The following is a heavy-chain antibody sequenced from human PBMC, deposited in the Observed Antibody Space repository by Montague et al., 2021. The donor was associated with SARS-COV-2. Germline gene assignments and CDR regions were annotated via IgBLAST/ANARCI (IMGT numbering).Heavy chain of an antibody. Sequence: SETLSLTCTVSGGSISSYYWSWIRQPAGKGLEWIGRIYSSGSTNYNPSLKSRVTMSVDTSKNQFSLKLSSVTAADTALYYCARDRPRSYSYGSGTYTWGGYGMDVWGQGTTVTVSS. J-gene: IGHJ6*02. CDR2: IYSSGST. V-gene: IGHV4-4*07. CDR1: GGSISSYY. CDR3: ARDRPRSYSYGSGTYTWGGYGMDV. D-gene: IGHD3-10*01.